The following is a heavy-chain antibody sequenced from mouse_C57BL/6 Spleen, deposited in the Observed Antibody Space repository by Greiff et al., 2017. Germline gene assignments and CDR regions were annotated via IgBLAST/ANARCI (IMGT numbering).Heavy chain of an antibody. Sequence: EVQGVESVAELVRPGASVKLSCTASGFNIKNTYMHWVKQRPEQGLEWIGRIDPANGNTKYAPKFQGKATITADTSSNTAYLQLSSLTSEDTAIYYCARALYYLWYFDVWGTGTTVTVSS. V-gene: IGHV14-3*01. CDR3: ARALYYLWYFDV. J-gene: IGHJ1*03. D-gene: IGHD1-1*01. CDR1: GFNIKNTY. CDR2: IDPANGNT.